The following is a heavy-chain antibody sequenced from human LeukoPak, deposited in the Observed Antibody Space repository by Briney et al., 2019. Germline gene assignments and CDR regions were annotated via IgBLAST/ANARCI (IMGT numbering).Heavy chain of an antibody. CDR3: AKVYRDNGDYFAFNI. V-gene: IGHV3-7*03. CDR1: GFTFSHSW. J-gene: IGHJ3*02. D-gene: IGHD4-17*01. Sequence: GGSLRLSCVASGFTFSHSWMTWVRQAPGKGLEWVGHIKEDGSSQNYADSVKGRFTISRDNAKSSLHLQMNGLRAEDTAMYYCAKVYRDNGDYFAFNIWGQGTVVTVSS. CDR2: IKEDGSSQ.